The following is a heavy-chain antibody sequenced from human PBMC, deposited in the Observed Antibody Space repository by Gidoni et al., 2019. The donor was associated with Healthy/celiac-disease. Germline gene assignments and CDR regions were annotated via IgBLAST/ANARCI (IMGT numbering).Heavy chain of an antibody. Sequence: EVQLLESGGGLVQPGGSLTLSCAASAFTFSSYAMSWVRQAPGKGLEWVSDISASGGNTYYADSVKGRFTISRDKSKNTLFLQMNTLRAEDTAVYYCAKDHDAFDIWGQGTMVTVSS. V-gene: IGHV3-23*01. CDR1: AFTFSSYA. CDR3: AKDHDAFDI. CDR2: ISASGGNT. J-gene: IGHJ3*02.